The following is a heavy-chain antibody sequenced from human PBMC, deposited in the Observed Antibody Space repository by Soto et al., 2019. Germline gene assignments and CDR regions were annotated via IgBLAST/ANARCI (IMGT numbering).Heavy chain of an antibody. CDR1: GVSISSDNW. Sequence: QVQLQESGPGLVRPSGTVSLTCAVSGVSISSDNWWSWVRQPPGKALEWIGEIHHSGSTNYNPSLKSRVTMSVVPSKDLFSLTLNSVTAADTAFYYCARDQGSHTGAWGQGTLVSVSS. CDR3: ARDQGSHTGA. V-gene: IGHV4-4*02. CDR2: IHHSGST. J-gene: IGHJ4*02. D-gene: IGHD6-13*01.